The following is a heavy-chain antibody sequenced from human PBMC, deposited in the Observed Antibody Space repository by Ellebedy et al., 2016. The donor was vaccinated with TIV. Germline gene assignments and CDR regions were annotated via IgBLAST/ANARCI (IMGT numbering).Heavy chain of an antibody. J-gene: IGHJ4*02. CDR3: VTILVSGKWYFDY. D-gene: IGHD3-3*01. CDR2: ISNSGTFT. Sequence: PGGSLRLSCAASGFTFSSYGMCWVRQAPGTGLEWVSCISNSGTFTYYADSVKGRFTISRDNSKNTLYVQMNSLRAEDTAVYYCVTILVSGKWYFDYWGQGTLVTVSS. V-gene: IGHV3-23*01. CDR1: GFTFSSYG.